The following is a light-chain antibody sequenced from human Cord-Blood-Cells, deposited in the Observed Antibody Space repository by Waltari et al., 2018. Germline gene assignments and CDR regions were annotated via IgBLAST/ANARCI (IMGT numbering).Light chain of an antibody. V-gene: IGKV3-20*01. J-gene: IGKJ1*01. CDR1: QSVSSSY. Sequence: EIVLTQSPGTLSLSPGERATLSCRASQSVSSSYLAWYQQKPGQAPRLLIYGASSRATGITDRFSGRGSGTDFTLTISRLEPEDFAVYYCQQYGSSPKTFGQGTKVEIK. CDR2: GAS. CDR3: QQYGSSPKT.